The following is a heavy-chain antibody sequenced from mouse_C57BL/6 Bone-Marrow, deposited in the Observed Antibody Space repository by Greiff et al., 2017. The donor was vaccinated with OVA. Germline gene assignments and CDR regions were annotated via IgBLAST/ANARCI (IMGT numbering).Heavy chain of an antibody. Sequence: QVQLQQPGAELVKPGASVKLSCKASGYTFTSYWMQWVKQRPGQGLEWIGEIDPSDSYTNYNQKFQGKATLTVDTSSSTAYMQLSSLTSEDSAVYYCARGAYYYGSSYGAWFAYWGQGTLVTVSA. D-gene: IGHD1-1*01. J-gene: IGHJ3*01. CDR1: GYTFTSYW. CDR3: ARGAYYYGSSYGAWFAY. V-gene: IGHV1-50*01. CDR2: IDPSDSYT.